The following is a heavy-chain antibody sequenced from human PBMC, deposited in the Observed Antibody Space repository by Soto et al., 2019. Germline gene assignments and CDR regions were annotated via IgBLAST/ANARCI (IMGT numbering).Heavy chain of an antibody. J-gene: IGHJ6*02. CDR3: ARVVDYYDPYYYYGMDV. CDR1: GFTFSSYS. D-gene: IGHD3-22*01. Sequence: EVQLVESGGGLVKPGGSLRLSCAASGFTFSSYSMNWVRQAPGKGLEWVSSITGSSTYIYYADSVKGRFTISRDNAKNSLSLQMNSLRAEDTAVYYCARVVDYYDPYYYYGMDVWGQRTTVVVSS. V-gene: IGHV3-21*01. CDR2: ITGSSTYI.